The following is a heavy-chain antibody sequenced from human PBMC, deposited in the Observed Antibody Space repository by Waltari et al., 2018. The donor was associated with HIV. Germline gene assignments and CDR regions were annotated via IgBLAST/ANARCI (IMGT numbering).Heavy chain of an antibody. CDR2: VSQKGDYV. CDR3: TTLADTTMGRDWYFDL. D-gene: IGHD3-10*01. Sequence: VYLVESGGGLVKPGGSLKLSCEGSGFGFRDYTMNWVRQAPGKGLEWVSSVSQKGDYVYYTDAMKGRLSITRDNSKNLMFLEMTRLRPEDSATYFCTTLADTTMGRDWYFDLWGRGVWVIVPS. J-gene: IGHJ2*01. V-gene: IGHV3-21*04. CDR1: GFGFRDYT.